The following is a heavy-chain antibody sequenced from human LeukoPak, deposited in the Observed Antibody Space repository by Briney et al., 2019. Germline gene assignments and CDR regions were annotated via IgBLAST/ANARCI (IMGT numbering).Heavy chain of an antibody. D-gene: IGHD4-17*01. Sequence: PSQTLSLTCTVSGGSISSGSYYWSWIRQPAGKGLEWIGRIYTSGSTNYNPSLKSRVTISVDTSKNQFSLKLSSVTVADTAVYYCARHGSPDYGDARGGYFDYWGQGTLVTVSS. CDR3: ARHGSPDYGDARGGYFDY. V-gene: IGHV4-61*02. CDR2: IYTSGST. J-gene: IGHJ4*02. CDR1: GGSISSGSYY.